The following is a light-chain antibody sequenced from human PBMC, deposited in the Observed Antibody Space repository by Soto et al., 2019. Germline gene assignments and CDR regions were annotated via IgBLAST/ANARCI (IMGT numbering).Light chain of an antibody. Sequence: QAVVTQPPSVSGAPGQRVTISCTGSSSNIGTEYDIHWYQQLPGTAPKLLIYGNTNRPSGVPDRFSGSKSGTSASLAITGLQAEDEADYYCQSYDSSLSGSRVFGGGTKLTVL. J-gene: IGLJ3*02. CDR1: SSNIGTEYD. CDR3: QSYDSSLSGSRV. CDR2: GNT. V-gene: IGLV1-40*01.